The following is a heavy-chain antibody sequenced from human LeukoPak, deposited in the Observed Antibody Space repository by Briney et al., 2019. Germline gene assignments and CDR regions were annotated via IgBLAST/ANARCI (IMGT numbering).Heavy chain of an antibody. Sequence: ASVTVSCTGSGYTFTGYYMHWARQAPGPGLELMGWITPNSGGTNYAQEFEGWVTMTMDTAISTAYMELSRLRSDDTAVYYCARCPYSSSWGHYFDYWGQRTLVTISS. V-gene: IGHV1-2*04. CDR1: GYTFTGYY. CDR3: ARCPYSSSWGHYFDY. CDR2: ITPNSGGT. J-gene: IGHJ4*02. D-gene: IGHD6-13*01.